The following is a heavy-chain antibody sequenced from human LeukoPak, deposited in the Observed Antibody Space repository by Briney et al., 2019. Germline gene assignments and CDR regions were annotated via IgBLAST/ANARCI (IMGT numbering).Heavy chain of an antibody. J-gene: IGHJ4*02. CDR2: ISGSGGST. D-gene: IGHD5-18*01. Sequence: GGSLRLSCAASGFTFSNYAMSWVRQAPGKGLEWVSAISGSGGSTYYADSVKGRFTISRDNSKNTLYLQMNSLRAEDTAVYYCAKGNVDTAMVTISFDYWGQGTLVTVSS. CDR3: AKGNVDTAMVTISFDY. V-gene: IGHV3-23*01. CDR1: GFTFSNYA.